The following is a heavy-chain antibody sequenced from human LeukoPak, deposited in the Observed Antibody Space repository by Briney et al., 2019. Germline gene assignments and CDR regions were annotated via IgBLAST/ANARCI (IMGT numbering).Heavy chain of an antibody. Sequence: GGSLRLSCAASGFTFSVYGMSWVRQAPGKGLEWVSHISSGRSVVNYADSVKGRFTISRDNGKNSVYLQMNSLRDEDTAVYYCAGGVYGYNAFDYWGQGTLVSVSS. V-gene: IGHV3-48*02. CDR1: GFTFSVYG. J-gene: IGHJ4*02. CDR2: ISSGRSVV. D-gene: IGHD5/OR15-5a*01. CDR3: AGGVYGYNAFDY.